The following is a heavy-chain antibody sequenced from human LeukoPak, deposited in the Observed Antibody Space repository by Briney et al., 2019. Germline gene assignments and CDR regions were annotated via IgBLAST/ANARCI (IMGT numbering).Heavy chain of an antibody. CDR1: GFTFSNAW. J-gene: IGHJ4*02. D-gene: IGHD6-19*01. CDR2: IKSKTDGGTT. V-gene: IGHV3-15*01. Sequence: GGSLRLSCAASGFTFSNAWMNWVRQAPGKGLEWVGRIKSKTDGGTTDYAAPVKGRFTISRDDSKNTLYLQMNSLKTEDTGVYYRATTPIAVAELGSDSWGQGTLVTVSS. CDR3: ATTPIAVAELGSDS.